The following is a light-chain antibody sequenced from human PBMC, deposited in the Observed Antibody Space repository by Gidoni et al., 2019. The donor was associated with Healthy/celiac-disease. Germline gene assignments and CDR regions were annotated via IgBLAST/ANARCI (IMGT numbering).Light chain of an antibody. Sequence: EIGLTQSPGTLSLSPGARATSSCRASQSVSSSYLAWYQQQPGQAPRLLIYGASSRATGIPDRFSGSGSGTVFTLTISRLEPEDFAVYYCQQYGSSPLTFGGGTKVEIK. CDR1: QSVSSSY. CDR2: GAS. J-gene: IGKJ4*01. V-gene: IGKV3-20*01. CDR3: QQYGSSPLT.